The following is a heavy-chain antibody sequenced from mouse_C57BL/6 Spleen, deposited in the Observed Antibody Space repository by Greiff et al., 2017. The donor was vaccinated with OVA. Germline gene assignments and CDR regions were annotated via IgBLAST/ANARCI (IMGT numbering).Heavy chain of an antibody. V-gene: IGHV1-55*01. D-gene: IGHD2-4*01. CDR3: ARSGGRLRPYYFDY. Sequence: QVQLQQSGAELVKPGASVKMSCKASGYTFTSYWITWVKQRPGQGLEWIGDIYPGSGSTNYNEKFKSKATLTVDTSSSTAYMQLSSLTSEDSAVYYCARSGGRLRPYYFDYWGQGTTLTVSS. CDR1: GYTFTSYW. CDR2: IYPGSGST. J-gene: IGHJ2*01.